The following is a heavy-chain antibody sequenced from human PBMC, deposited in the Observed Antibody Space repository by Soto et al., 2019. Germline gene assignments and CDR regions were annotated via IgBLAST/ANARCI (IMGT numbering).Heavy chain of an antibody. Sequence: KSSETLSLTCTVSGGSISSGDYYWSWIRQPPGKGLEWIGYIYYSGSTYYNPSLKSRVTISVDTSKNQFSLKLSSVTAADTAVYYCATAYSSSSGEFDYWGQGTLVTVSS. CDR1: GGSISSGDYY. CDR2: IYYSGST. J-gene: IGHJ4*02. D-gene: IGHD6-6*01. V-gene: IGHV4-30-4*01. CDR3: ATAYSSSSGEFDY.